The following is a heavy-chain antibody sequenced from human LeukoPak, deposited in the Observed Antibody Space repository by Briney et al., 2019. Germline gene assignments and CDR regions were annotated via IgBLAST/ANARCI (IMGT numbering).Heavy chain of an antibody. CDR2: IYYSGST. D-gene: IGHD2-15*01. V-gene: IGHV4-59*08. J-gene: IGHJ4*02. CDR1: DGSISSYS. Sequence: PSETLSLTCTVSDGSISSYSRSWVRQPPGKGLEWIGCIYYSGSTNYNPSLKSRVTISVDTSKNQFSLKLSSVTAADTAVYYCARHQSYCSGGSCYPYYFDYWGQGTLVTVSS. CDR3: ARHQSYCSGGSCYPYYFDY.